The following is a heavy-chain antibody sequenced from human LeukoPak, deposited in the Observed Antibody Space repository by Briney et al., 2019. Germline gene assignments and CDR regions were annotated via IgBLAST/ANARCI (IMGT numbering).Heavy chain of an antibody. CDR1: GLTVISNY. CDR3: AGTSSRSWYDFDY. D-gene: IGHD6-13*01. CDR2: IYSGGNT. J-gene: IGHJ4*02. Sequence: GGSLRLSCAASGLTVISNYMSWVRQAPGKGLEWVSVIYSGGNTYYADSVKGRFTISRDYSKNTLYLQMNSLRAEDTAVYYCAGTSSRSWYDFDYWGQGTLVTVSS. V-gene: IGHV3-53*01.